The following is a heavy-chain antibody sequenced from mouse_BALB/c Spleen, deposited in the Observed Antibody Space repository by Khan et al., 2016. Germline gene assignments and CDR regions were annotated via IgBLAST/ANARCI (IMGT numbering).Heavy chain of an antibody. CDR3: ARRRFDGYFDV. CDR2: INPDSSTI. CDR1: GFDFSRYW. V-gene: IGHV4-1*02. J-gene: IGHJ1*01. D-gene: IGHD1-1*01. Sequence: EVKLLESGGGLVQPGGSLKLSCAASGFDFSRYWMTWVRQAPGKGLEWIGEINPDSSTINYTPSLKAKFIISRDNAKNTLFLQMSKVRSEDTVLYYCARRRFDGYFDVWGAGTTVTVSS.